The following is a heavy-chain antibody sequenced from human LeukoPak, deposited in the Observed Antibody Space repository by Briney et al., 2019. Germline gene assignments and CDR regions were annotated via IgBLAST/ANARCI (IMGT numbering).Heavy chain of an antibody. CDR1: GYTFTSYY. CDR2: INPSGGST. J-gene: IGHJ4*02. V-gene: IGHV1-46*01. D-gene: IGHD3-22*01. Sequence: ASLKVSCKASGYTFTSYYMHWVRQAPGQGLEWMGIINPSGGSTSYAQKFQGRVTMTRDTSTSTVYMELSSLRSEDTAVYYCARGDYYDSSGYFASFDYWGQGTLVAVSS. CDR3: ARGDYYDSSGYFASFDY.